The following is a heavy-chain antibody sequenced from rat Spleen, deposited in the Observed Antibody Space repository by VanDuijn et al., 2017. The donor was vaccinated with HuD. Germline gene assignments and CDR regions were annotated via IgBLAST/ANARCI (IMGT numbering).Heavy chain of an antibody. D-gene: IGHD1-12*02. V-gene: IGHV5-31*01. Sequence: EVQLVESGGGLVQPGRSLKLSCVASGFTFNNYWMTWIRQAPGKGLEWVASITNTGGSTYYPDSVKGRFTISRDNAKSTLYLQMNSLRSEDTATYYCATDGYYDGTYYSVYVMDAGSQGASVTVSS. CDR3: ATDGYYDGTYYSVYVMDA. J-gene: IGHJ4*01. CDR2: ITNTGGST. CDR1: GFTFNNYW.